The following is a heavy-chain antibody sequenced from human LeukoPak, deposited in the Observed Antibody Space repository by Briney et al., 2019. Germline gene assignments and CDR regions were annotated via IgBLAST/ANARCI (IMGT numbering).Heavy chain of an antibody. CDR2: INHSGST. J-gene: IGHJ6*02. CDR3: ARGDSSSWYVPYYYYYGMDV. D-gene: IGHD6-13*01. Sequence: NPSETLSLTCAVYGGSFSGYYWSWIRQPPGKGLEWIGEINHSGSTNYNPSLKSRVTISVDTSKDQFSLKLSSVTAADTAVYYCARGDSSSWYVPYYYYYGMDVWGQGTTVTVSS. V-gene: IGHV4-34*01. CDR1: GGSFSGYY.